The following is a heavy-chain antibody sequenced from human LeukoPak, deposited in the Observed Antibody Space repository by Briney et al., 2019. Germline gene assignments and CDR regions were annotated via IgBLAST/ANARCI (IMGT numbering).Heavy chain of an antibody. CDR1: GGSFSGYY. J-gene: IGHJ4*02. CDR3: VRGAPGY. V-gene: IGHV4-34*01. Sequence: PSETLSLTCAVYGGSFSGYYWSWIRQPPGKGLEWIGEINHGGSTNYNPSLKSRATISIDTSKNQFSLKLTAVSAADTAVYYCVRGAPGYWGQGTLVTVSS. CDR2: INHGGST.